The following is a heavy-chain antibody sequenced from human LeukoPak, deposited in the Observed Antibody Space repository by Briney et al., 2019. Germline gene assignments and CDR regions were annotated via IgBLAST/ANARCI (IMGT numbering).Heavy chain of an antibody. CDR1: GFTFSSYA. Sequence: GGSLRLSCAASGFTFSSYAMSWVRQAPGKGLEWVSGISSSGGSTYYADSVKGRFTISRDNSKNTLYLQMNSLRAEDTAVYYCAKGIYSGSYSPFDFWGQGTLVTVSS. J-gene: IGHJ4*02. D-gene: IGHD1-26*01. V-gene: IGHV3-23*01. CDR2: ISSSGGST. CDR3: AKGIYSGSYSPFDF.